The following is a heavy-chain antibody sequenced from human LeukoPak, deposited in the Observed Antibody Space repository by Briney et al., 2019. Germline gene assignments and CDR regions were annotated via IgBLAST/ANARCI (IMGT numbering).Heavy chain of an antibody. J-gene: IGHJ4*02. CDR1: GYSITSGYY. D-gene: IGHD3-10*01. Sequence: PSETLSLTCTVSGYSITSGYYWGWVRQPPGKGLEWIRSISHSGSTYYNPSLKSRVTISVDTSKNQFSLKLSPVTAADTAVYYCASMVRGLIPLDYWGQGTLVTVSS. V-gene: IGHV4-38-2*02. CDR2: ISHSGST. CDR3: ASMVRGLIPLDY.